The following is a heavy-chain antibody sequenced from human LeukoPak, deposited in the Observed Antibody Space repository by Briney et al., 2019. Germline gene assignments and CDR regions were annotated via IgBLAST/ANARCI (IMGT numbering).Heavy chain of an antibody. Sequence: GGSLRLSCAASGFTFSSYAMHWVRQAPGKGLEWVAVISYDGGNKYYADSVKGRFTISRDNSKNTLYLQMNSLRAEDTAVYYCARDRGQLVNDYWGRGTLVTVSP. D-gene: IGHD6-13*01. CDR2: ISYDGGNK. CDR1: GFTFSSYA. CDR3: ARDRGQLVNDY. J-gene: IGHJ4*02. V-gene: IGHV3-30*04.